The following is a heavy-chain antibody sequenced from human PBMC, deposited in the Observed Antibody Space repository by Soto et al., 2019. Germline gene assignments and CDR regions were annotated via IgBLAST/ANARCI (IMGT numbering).Heavy chain of an antibody. Sequence: SETLSLTCTVSGVSVSSYYWSWIRQPPGKGLEWIGYIFYSGSTNYSPSLKSRVTISVDTSKNQFSLKLTSVTAADTAVYYCARAPPGYSHYYMDVWGRGTTVTVSS. V-gene: IGHV4-59*02. CDR1: GVSVSSYY. J-gene: IGHJ6*03. CDR3: ARAPPGYSHYYMDV. CDR2: IFYSGST.